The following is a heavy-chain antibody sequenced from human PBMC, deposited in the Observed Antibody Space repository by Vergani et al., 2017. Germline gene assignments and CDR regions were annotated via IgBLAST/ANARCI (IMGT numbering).Heavy chain of an antibody. D-gene: IGHD6-19*01. CDR2: IWYDGSNK. V-gene: IGHV3-33*01. CDR3: ARGTQWLVLY. J-gene: IGHJ4*02. Sequence: QVQLVESGGGVVQPGRSLRLSCAASGFTFSSYGMHWVRQAPGKGLEWVAVIWYDGSNKYYADSVKGRFTISRDNSKNTLYLQMNSLRAEDTAVYYCARGTQWLVLYWGQGTLVTVSS. CDR1: GFTFSSYG.